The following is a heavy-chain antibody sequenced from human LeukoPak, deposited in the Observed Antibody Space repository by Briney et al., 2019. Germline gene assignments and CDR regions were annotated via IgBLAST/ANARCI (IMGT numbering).Heavy chain of an antibody. CDR1: GGSINNYY. Sequence: PSETLSLTCTVSGGSINNYYWSWIRQPAGKGLEWIGRIYTRGSTNYNPSLKSRVTMSVDTSKNQFSLKLSSVTAADTAVYYCARQTRNWFDPWGQGTLVTVSS. V-gene: IGHV4-4*07. J-gene: IGHJ5*02. CDR2: IYTRGST. CDR3: ARQTRNWFDP.